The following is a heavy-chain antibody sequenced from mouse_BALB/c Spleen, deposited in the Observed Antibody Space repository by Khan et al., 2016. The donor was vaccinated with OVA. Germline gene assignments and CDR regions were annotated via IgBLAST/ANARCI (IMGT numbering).Heavy chain of an antibody. CDR3: ARRGTDRYDVPDY. J-gene: IGHJ2*01. D-gene: IGHD2-14*01. CDR1: GYTFTSYW. Sequence: QVQLQQSGAELARPGASVKLSCKASGYTFTSYWMQWVKQRPGQGLEWIGAIYPGDGDTRYTQKFKGKATLTADKSSSTAYMQLSSLASEDSAVSYYARRGTDRYDVPDYGGQGTTLTVSS. V-gene: IGHV1-87*01. CDR2: IYPGDGDT.